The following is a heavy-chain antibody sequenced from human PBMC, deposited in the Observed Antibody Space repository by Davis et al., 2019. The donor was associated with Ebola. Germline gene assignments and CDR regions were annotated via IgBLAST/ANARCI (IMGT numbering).Heavy chain of an antibody. CDR2: IRSKANSYAT. D-gene: IGHD3/OR15-3a*01. CDR1: GGSFSGSA. J-gene: IGHJ6*02. CDR3: ARDLGPYYYGMDV. Sequence: PGGSLRLSCAVYGGSFSGSAMHWVRQASGKGLEWVGRIRSKANSYATAYAASVKGRFTISRDDSKNTAYLQMNSLRAEDTAVYYCARDLGPYYYGMDVWGQGTTVTVSS. V-gene: IGHV3-73*01.